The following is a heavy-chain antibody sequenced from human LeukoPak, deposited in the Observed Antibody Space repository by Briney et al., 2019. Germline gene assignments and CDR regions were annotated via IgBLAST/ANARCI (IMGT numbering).Heavy chain of an antibody. CDR2: VDPISGAS. Sequence: ASVKVSCKASGYTFAGHYMHWVRQAPGQGLEWIGWVDPISGASTYAQKFQGRVTMTRDTSISTAYMELSRLRSDDTAVYYCARDRLPYSGSYSLDYWGQGTLVTVSS. CDR1: GYTFAGHY. D-gene: IGHD1-26*01. J-gene: IGHJ4*02. V-gene: IGHV1-2*02. CDR3: ARDRLPYSGSYSLDY.